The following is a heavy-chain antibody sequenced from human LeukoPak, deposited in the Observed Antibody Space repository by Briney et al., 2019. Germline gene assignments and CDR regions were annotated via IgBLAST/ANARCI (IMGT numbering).Heavy chain of an antibody. D-gene: IGHD2-2*01. V-gene: IGHV3-48*01. J-gene: IGHJ6*02. Sequence: PGGSPRLSCAASGFTFSSYSMNWVRQAPGKGLEWVSYISSSSSTIYYADSVKGRFTISRDNAKNSLYLQMNSLRAEDTAVYYCARDPETVVVPVAMESYYYGMDVWGQGTTVTVSS. CDR1: GFTFSSYS. CDR2: ISSSSSTI. CDR3: ARDPETVVVPVAMESYYYGMDV.